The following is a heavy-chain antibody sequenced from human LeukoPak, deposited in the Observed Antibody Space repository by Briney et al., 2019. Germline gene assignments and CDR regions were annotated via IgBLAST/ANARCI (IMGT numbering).Heavy chain of an antibody. CDR3: ARDQGRGLFDA. J-gene: IGHJ5*02. CDR2: INTDGSTT. CDR1: GFTFSSYW. V-gene: IGHV3-74*01. Sequence: GGSLRLSCAASGFTFSSYWMHWVRHAPGKGLVWVSRINTDGSTTTYADSVKGRFAISRDNAKNSLYLQMNTLRAEDTAVYFCARDQGRGLFDAWGQGTLVTVSS.